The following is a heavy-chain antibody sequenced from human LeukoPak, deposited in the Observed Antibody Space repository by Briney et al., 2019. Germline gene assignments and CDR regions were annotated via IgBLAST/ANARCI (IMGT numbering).Heavy chain of an antibody. CDR2: IYHSGST. CDR3: ARDTGGGGYGDYGDWFDP. D-gene: IGHD4-17*01. Sequence: SETLSLTCTVSGYSISSGYYWGWIRQPPGKGLEWIGSIYHSGSTYYNPSLKSRVTISVDTSKNQFSLKLSSVTAADTAVYYCARDTGGGGYGDYGDWFDPWGQGTLVTASS. V-gene: IGHV4-38-2*02. CDR1: GYSISSGYY. J-gene: IGHJ5*02.